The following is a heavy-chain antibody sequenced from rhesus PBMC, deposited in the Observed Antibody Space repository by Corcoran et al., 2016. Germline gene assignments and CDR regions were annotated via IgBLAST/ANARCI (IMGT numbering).Heavy chain of an antibody. J-gene: IGHJ6*01. Sequence: EVQLVQSGAEVKRPGESLRISCKTSGYSFTSSWISWVRQMPGKGLEWMRSIYPSDSDTRYSPSFQGQVTISSDKSISTTYLQWSSLNASDTATYYCAKYGSSYNYGLDSWGQGVVVTVSS. CDR1: GYSFTSSW. CDR2: IYPSDSDT. V-gene: IGHV5S1*01. D-gene: IGHD4-29*01. CDR3: AKYGSSYNYGLDS.